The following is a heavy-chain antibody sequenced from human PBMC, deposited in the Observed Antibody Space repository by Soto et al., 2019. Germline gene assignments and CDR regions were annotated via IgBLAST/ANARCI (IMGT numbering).Heavy chain of an antibody. Sequence: GGSLRLSCVASGFTFNSFGMSWVRQAPGKGLEWVSAISGTGNSVYYVDSVKGRFTISRDNSENTLYLQMNSLRAEDTAIYYCAKDQRPASITVKDYLDFWGRGTLVTVSS. J-gene: IGHJ4*02. V-gene: IGHV3-23*01. CDR2: ISGTGNSV. CDR3: AKDQRPASITVKDYLDF. CDR1: GFTFNSFG. D-gene: IGHD2-2*01.